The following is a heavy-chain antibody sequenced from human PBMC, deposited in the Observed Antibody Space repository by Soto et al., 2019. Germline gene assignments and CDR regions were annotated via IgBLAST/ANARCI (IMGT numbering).Heavy chain of an antibody. J-gene: IGHJ4*02. Sequence: EVQLVESGGGLVQPGGSLRVSCAASGFTFSRYSMNWVRQAPGKGLEWLSYIDSSSKTIYYADSVKGRFIISRDNAKNSLYLQMNGLRDEDTAVYHCARGGVATIFGDSWGQGTLVTVSS. CDR2: IDSSSKTI. D-gene: IGHD5-12*01. CDR1: GFTFSRYS. V-gene: IGHV3-48*02. CDR3: ARGGVATIFGDS.